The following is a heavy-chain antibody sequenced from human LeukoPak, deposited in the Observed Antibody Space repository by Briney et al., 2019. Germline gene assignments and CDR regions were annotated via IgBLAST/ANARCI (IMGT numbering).Heavy chain of an antibody. D-gene: IGHD6-6*01. CDR2: INTNTGNP. CDR1: GYTFTSDV. J-gene: IGHJ4*02. V-gene: IGHV7-4-1*02. CDR3: ARVYSSSSSYYFDY. Sequence: ASVKVSCKASGYTFTSDVNWVRQATGQGLEWMGWINTNTGNPTYAQGFTGRFVFSLDTSVSTAYLQISSLKAEDTAVYYCARVYSSSSSYYFDYWGQGTLVTVSS.